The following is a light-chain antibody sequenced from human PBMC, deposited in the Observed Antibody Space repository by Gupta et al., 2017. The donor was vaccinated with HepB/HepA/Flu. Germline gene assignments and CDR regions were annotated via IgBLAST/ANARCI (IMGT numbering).Light chain of an antibody. V-gene: IGKV3-15*01. CDR1: EGINSN. CDR3: QQYHKWPLYT. J-gene: IGKJ2*01. Sequence: IVMTQSPVTLAVSPGEIATLSCRASEGINSNLVCYQQKPGQAPRVLLYAATSRATGIAARFSGSGCAREFTITISSRQSHDFGIYYCQQYHKWPLYTFGQGTKVEI. CDR2: AAT.